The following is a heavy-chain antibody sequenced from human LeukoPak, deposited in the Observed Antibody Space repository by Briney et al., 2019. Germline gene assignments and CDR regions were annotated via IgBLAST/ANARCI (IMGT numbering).Heavy chain of an antibody. CDR1: GGSISSYY. V-gene: IGHV4-59*12. J-gene: IGHJ6*03. CDR3: ARAVKYYDFWSGSMDGYYYYMDV. D-gene: IGHD3-3*01. CDR2: IYYSGST. Sequence: SETLSLTCTVSGGSISSYYWSWIRQPPGKGLEWIGYIYYSGSTNYNPSLKSRVTISVDTSKNQFSLKLSSVTAADTAVYYCARAVKYYDFWSGSMDGYYYYMDVWGKGTTVTVSS.